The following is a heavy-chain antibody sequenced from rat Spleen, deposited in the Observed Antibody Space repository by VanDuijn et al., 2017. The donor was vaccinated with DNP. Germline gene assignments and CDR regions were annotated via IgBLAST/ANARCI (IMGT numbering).Heavy chain of an antibody. CDR2: ITNSGGST. J-gene: IGHJ1*01. CDR1: GFTFSNYD. D-gene: IGHD5-1*01. Sequence: EVQLVESGGGSVQPGGSLKLSCAASGFTFSNYDMVWVRQAPTKGLEWVASITNSGGSTYYRDSVKGRFTISRDNAKSTLYLQMDSLRSEDTATYYCTTELGEDWYFDFWGPGTMVTVSS. CDR3: TTELGEDWYFDF. V-gene: IGHV5-27*01.